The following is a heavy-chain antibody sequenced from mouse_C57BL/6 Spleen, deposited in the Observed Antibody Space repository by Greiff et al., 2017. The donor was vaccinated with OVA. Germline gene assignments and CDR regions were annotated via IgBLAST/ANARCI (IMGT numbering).Heavy chain of an antibody. CDR3: ARPDGYYEGYYAMDY. D-gene: IGHD2-3*01. Sequence: QVQLQQSGPELVKPGASVKISCKASGYAFSSSWMNWVKQRPGKGLEWIGRIYPGDGDTNYNGKFKGKATLTADKSSSTAYMQLSSLTSDDSAVYFCARPDGYYEGYYAMDYWGQGTSVTVSS. J-gene: IGHJ4*01. CDR2: IYPGDGDT. CDR1: GYAFSSSW. V-gene: IGHV1-82*01.